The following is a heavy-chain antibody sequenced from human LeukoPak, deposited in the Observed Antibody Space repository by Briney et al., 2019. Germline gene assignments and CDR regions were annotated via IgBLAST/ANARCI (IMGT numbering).Heavy chain of an antibody. CDR2: INPNSGGT. D-gene: IGHD5-24*01. V-gene: IGHV1-2*02. Sequence: ASVKASCKASGYTFTGYYMHWVRQAPGQGLEWMGWINPNSGGTNYAQKFQGRVTVTRDTSISTAYMELSRLRSDDTAVYYCARESGVEMATIKRDFDYWGQGTLVTVSS. J-gene: IGHJ4*02. CDR3: ARESGVEMATIKRDFDY. CDR1: GYTFTGYY.